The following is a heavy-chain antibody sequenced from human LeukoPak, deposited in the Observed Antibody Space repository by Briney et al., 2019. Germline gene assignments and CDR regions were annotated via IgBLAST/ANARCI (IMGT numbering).Heavy chain of an antibody. D-gene: IGHD3-22*01. Sequence: SSETLPLTCSVSGGSVSRSSYYWGWIRQPPGKGLEWIGSISYNGSTDYNPSLKSRVSISVDTSKNQFSLKLSSVTAADTAVYYCASSPTNAYYYDSRGDFDYWGQGTLVTVSS. CDR3: ASSPTNAYYYDSRGDFDY. CDR2: ISYNGST. V-gene: IGHV4-39*01. J-gene: IGHJ4*02. CDR1: GGSVSRSSYY.